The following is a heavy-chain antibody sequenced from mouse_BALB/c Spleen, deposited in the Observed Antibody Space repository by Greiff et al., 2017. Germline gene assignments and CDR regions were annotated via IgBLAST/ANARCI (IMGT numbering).Heavy chain of an antibody. CDR3: ARQTDGNDAMDY. V-gene: IGHV5-12-2*01. CDR1: GFTFSSYT. J-gene: IGHJ4*01. CDR2: ISNGGGST. Sequence: EVKLVESGGGLVQPGGSLKLSCAASGFTFSSYTMSWVRQTPEKRLEWVAYISNGGGSTYYPDTVKGRFTISRDNAKNTLYLQMSSLKSEDTAMYYCARQTDGNDAMDYWGQGTSVTVSS.